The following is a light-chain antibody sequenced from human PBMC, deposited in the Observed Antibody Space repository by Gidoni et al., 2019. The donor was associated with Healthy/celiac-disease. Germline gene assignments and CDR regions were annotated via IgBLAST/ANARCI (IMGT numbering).Light chain of an antibody. CDR1: QSISSY. V-gene: IGKV1-39*01. CDR2: DVS. J-gene: IGKJ1*01. CDR3: QQSNSTSVT. Sequence: PSLLHASVGDRITINCRVSQSISSYLNWYQQKPGKAPKLLIYDVSSWESGVPSRFSGSGSGTDFTLTISRLQPEDFATYYCQQSNSTSVTFGQGTKVEIK.